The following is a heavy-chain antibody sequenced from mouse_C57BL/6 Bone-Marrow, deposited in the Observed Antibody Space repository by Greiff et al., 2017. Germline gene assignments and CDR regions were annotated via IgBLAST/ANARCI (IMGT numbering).Heavy chain of an antibody. CDR3: ARGGRNRYFDV. J-gene: IGHJ1*03. V-gene: IGHV1-64*01. CDR2: IHPNSGST. D-gene: IGHD3-3*01. CDR1: GYTFTSYW. Sequence: QVQLQQPGADLVKPGASVKLSCKASGYTFTSYWMHWVKQRPGQGLEWIGMIHPNSGSTNYNEKFKSKATLTVDKSSSTAYMQLSSLTSEDSAVYYCARGGRNRYFDVWGTGTTVTVSS.